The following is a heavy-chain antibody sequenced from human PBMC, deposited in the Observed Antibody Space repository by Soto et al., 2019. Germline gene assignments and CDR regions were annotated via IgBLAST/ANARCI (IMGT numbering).Heavy chain of an antibody. CDR2: ISGTGDNT. V-gene: IGHV3-23*01. CDR1: GFTFSSYA. D-gene: IGHD3-22*01. J-gene: IGHJ4*02. Sequence: EVQLLESGGGLVQPGGSLRLSCAASGFTFSSYAMTWVRQAPGKGLEWVSVISGTGDNTDYADSVKGRFTISRDNSKDSMYLQMNRLDDEDTAVYSCAKTYDYESRGHWCDYWGQGTLVTVSS. CDR3: AKTYDYESRGHWCDY.